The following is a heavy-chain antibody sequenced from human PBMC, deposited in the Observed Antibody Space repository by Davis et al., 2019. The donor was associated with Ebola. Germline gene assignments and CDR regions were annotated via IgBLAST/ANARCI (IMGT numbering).Heavy chain of an antibody. CDR2: INPNDGRT. D-gene: IGHD2-15*01. Sequence: AASVKVSCKASGYTFTNYYMHWVRQAPGQGLEWMGMINPNDGRTIYAHKFQGRVTMTRNTSITTAYMELSSLRSEDTAVYFCARRRYCSGATCYSGARHYAMDVWGKGTTVTVSS. V-gene: IGHV1-46*01. CDR3: ARRRYCSGATCYSGARHYAMDV. CDR1: GYTFTNYY. J-gene: IGHJ6*04.